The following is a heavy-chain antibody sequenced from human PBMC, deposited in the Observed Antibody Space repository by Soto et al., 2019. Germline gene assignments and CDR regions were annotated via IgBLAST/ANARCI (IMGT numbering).Heavy chain of an antibody. CDR1: GGTFSNSG. CDR3: ARGPDSGDYYYFY. V-gene: IGHV1-69*01. J-gene: IGHJ4*02. D-gene: IGHD3-22*01. Sequence: QVQLVQSGAEVKKPGSSVKVSCKASGGTFSNSGISWVRQAPGQGLEWMGGIIPLFGRGHYAQKFQGRVTITADESTSTAYMELSSLRFEDTDGYYCARGPDSGDYYYFYWGQGTLVTFSS. CDR2: IIPLFGRG.